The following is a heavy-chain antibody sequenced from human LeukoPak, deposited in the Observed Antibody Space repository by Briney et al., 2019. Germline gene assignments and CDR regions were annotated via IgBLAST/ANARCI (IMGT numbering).Heavy chain of an antibody. J-gene: IGHJ4*02. CDR1: GFTFSSYS. V-gene: IGHV3-21*01. CDR3: ARPQDPMVRGVPSDY. D-gene: IGHD3-10*01. CDR2: ISSSSSYI. Sequence: GGSLRLSCAASGFTFSSYSMNWVRQAQGKGLEWVSSISSSSSYIYYADSVKGRFTISRDNAKNSLYLQMNSLRAEDTAVYYCARPQDPMVRGVPSDYWGQGTLVTVSS.